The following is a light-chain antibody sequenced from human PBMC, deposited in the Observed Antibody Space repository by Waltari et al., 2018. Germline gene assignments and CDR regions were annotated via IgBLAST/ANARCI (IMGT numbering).Light chain of an antibody. Sequence: EIVLTQSPGTLSLSPGERATLSCRASQNIIKYLAWYQQKPGQAPRLLIYHPSTRAAGIPDRFSGSGSGTDFSLSISRLEPEDFAVYYCQHYVSLPATFGQGTKVEIK. J-gene: IGKJ1*01. V-gene: IGKV3-20*01. CDR1: QNIIKY. CDR2: HPS. CDR3: QHYVSLPAT.